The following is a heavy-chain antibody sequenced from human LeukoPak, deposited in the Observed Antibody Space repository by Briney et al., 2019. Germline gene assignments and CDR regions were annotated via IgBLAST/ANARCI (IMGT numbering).Heavy chain of an antibody. V-gene: IGHV4-4*07. CDR3: ARRDDSSGYHKIFDY. Sequence: SETLSLTCTVSGGSLSSYYWSWIRQPAGKGLEWIGRIYTSGSTNYNPSLKSRVTMSVDTSKNQFSLKLSSLTAADTAVYYCARRDDSSGYHKIFDYWGPGTLVTVSS. D-gene: IGHD3-22*01. CDR1: GGSLSSYY. CDR2: IYTSGST. J-gene: IGHJ4*02.